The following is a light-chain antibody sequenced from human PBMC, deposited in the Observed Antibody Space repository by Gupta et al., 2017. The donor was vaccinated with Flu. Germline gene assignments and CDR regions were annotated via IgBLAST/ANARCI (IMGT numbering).Light chain of an antibody. Sequence: GDRVIITCRASQTIDNNLNWYQQKPGEAPKALISGTSTLKSGVPSRFSGSGSGTDFTLTINSLQPEDFATYYCQQSYRTPWTFGQGTKVDI. V-gene: IGKV1-39*01. J-gene: IGKJ1*01. CDR3: QQSYRTPWT. CDR1: QTIDNN. CDR2: GTS.